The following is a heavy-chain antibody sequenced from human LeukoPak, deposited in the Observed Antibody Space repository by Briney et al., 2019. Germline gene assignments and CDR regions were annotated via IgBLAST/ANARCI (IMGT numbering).Heavy chain of an antibody. D-gene: IGHD6-6*01. CDR3: ARGPGQFVRTPPRGWFDP. CDR2: FSASGNS. V-gene: IGHV4-61*02. J-gene: IGHJ5*02. Sequence: PSETLSLTCTVSGDSISSADFYWSWIRQPAGKGLEWIGRFSASGNSNYNPSLKSRLTISVDTSKNQFSLKLSSVTAADTAVYYCARGPGQFVRTPPRGWFDPWGQGTLVTVSS. CDR1: GDSISSADFY.